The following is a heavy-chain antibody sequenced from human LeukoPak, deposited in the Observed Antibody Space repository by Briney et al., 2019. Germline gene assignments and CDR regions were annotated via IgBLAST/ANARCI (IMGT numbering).Heavy chain of an antibody. J-gene: IGHJ5*02. Sequence: GGSLRLSCAASGFTFSSYSLNWVRQAPGKGLEWLSYISSSGTNIDYADSVKGRFTISRDNGKNSLYLQMNSLRAEDTAVYYCARTAFDWSQVGGNWFDPWGQGTLVTVSP. CDR1: GFTFSSYS. V-gene: IGHV3-48*04. D-gene: IGHD3-9*01. CDR2: ISSSGTNI. CDR3: ARTAFDWSQVGGNWFDP.